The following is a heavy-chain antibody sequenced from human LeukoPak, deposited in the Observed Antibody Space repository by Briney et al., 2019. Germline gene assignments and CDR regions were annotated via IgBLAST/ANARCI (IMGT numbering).Heavy chain of an antibody. CDR3: AREGLQWFGELLDYYYYGMDV. Sequence: GGSLRLSCAASGFTFSSYAMHWVRQAPGKGLEWVAVISYDGSNKYYADSVKGRFTISRDNSKNTLYLQMNSLRAEDTAVYYCAREGLQWFGELLDYYYYGMDVWGQGTTVTVSS. CDR1: GFTFSSYA. V-gene: IGHV3-30-3*01. CDR2: ISYDGSNK. J-gene: IGHJ6*02. D-gene: IGHD3-10*01.